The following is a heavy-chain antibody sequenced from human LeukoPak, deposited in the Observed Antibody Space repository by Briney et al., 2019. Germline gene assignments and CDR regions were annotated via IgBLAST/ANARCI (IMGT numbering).Heavy chain of an antibody. CDR2: IKQDGSEK. CDR3: ARGLLWFGELLRSGFDY. J-gene: IGHJ4*02. Sequence: GGSLRLSCAASGFTFSSYWMSWVRQAPGKGLEWVANIKQDGSEKYYVDSVKGRFTISRDNAKNSLYLQMNSLRAEDTAVYYCARGLLWFGELLRSGFDYWGKGTLVTVSS. CDR1: GFTFSSYW. D-gene: IGHD3-10*01. V-gene: IGHV3-7*01.